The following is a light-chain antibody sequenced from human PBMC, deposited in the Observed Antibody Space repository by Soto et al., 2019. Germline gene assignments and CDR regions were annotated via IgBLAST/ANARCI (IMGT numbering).Light chain of an antibody. CDR3: KSYAGSNTYV. V-gene: IGLV2-8*01. Sequence: QSVLTQPPSASGCPGQSFTISCPGTKNDIGVYDFVSWYQHHPGKAPRLIIYEVVQRPSGVPDRFSVSKSGNTASLTVSGLQAADEADYFCKSYAGSNTYVFGSGTKVTVL. CDR1: KNDIGVYDF. J-gene: IGLJ1*01. CDR2: EVV.